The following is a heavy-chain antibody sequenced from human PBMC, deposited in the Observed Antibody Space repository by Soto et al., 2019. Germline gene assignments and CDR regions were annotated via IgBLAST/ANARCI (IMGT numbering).Heavy chain of an antibody. J-gene: IGHJ6*03. CDR3: ARSDIRFRYYMDV. CDR2: IYYSGST. CDR1: GGSISSYY. V-gene: IGHV4-59*08. D-gene: IGHD3-3*01. Sequence: SETLSLTCTVSGGSISSYYWSWIRQPPGKGLEWIGYIYYSGSTNYNPSLKSRVTISVDTSKNQFSLKLSSVTAADTAVYYCARSDIRFRYYMDVWGKGTTVTVSS.